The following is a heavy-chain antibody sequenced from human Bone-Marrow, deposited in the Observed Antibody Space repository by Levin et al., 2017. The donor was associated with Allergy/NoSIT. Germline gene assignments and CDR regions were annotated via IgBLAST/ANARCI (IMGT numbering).Heavy chain of an antibody. CDR1: GFAFSIHG. CDR2: ISYDGSTK. Sequence: GGSLRLYCAVSGFAFSIHGMHWVRQAPGKGLEWVAGISYDGSTKDYADSVKGRFTISRDYSKNMLYLQMNSLRAEDTALYYCAGGGSGNFFYDFWGQGTLVTVSS. V-gene: IGHV3-30*03. J-gene: IGHJ4*02. D-gene: IGHD3-10*01. CDR3: AGGGSGNFFYDF.